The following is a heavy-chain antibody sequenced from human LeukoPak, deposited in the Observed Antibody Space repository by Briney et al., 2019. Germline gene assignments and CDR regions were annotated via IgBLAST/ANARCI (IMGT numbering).Heavy chain of an antibody. CDR3: VSYISSWEAIDY. V-gene: IGHV5-51*01. CDR1: GYSFTSYW. D-gene: IGHD6-13*01. CDR2: IYPGDSDT. Sequence: GESLKISCKGSGYSFTSYWIGWVRQMPGKGLEWMGIIYPGDSDTRYSPSFQGQVTISADRSIGTAYLQWSSLKASDTAMYYCVSYISSWEAIDYWGQGTLVTVSS. J-gene: IGHJ4*02.